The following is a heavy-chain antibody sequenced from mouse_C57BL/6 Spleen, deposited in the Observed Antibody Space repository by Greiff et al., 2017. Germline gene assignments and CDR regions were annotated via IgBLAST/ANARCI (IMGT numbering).Heavy chain of an antibody. CDR1: GFTFNTYA. CDR2: IRSKSSNYAT. V-gene: IGHV10-3*01. Sequence: EVQLVESGGGLVQPKGSLTLSCAASGFTFNTYAMHWVRQAPGKGLEWVARIRSKSSNYATYYAESVKDRFTISRDDSQSMLYLQMNNLKTEDTAMYYCVREGNYDYDAPVDYWGQGTTLTVSS. CDR3: VREGNYDYDAPVDY. D-gene: IGHD2-4*01. J-gene: IGHJ2*01.